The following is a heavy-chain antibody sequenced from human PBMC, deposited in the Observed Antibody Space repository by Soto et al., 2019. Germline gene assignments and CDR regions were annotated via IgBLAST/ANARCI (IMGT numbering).Heavy chain of an antibody. CDR2: TYYRSQWYN. V-gene: IGHV6-1*01. Sequence: SQTLSLTCAISGDSVSSNSVAWNWIRQSPSRGLEWLGRTYYRSQWYNDYAVSVKSRITINPDTSKNQFALQLNSVTPEDTAVYYCVRGRNCAFDIWGQGTMVTVSS. D-gene: IGHD2-21*01. J-gene: IGHJ3*02. CDR3: VRGRNCAFDI. CDR1: GDSVSSNSVA.